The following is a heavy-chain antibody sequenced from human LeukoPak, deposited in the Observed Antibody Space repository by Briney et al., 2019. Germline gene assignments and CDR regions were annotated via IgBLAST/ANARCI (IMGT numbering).Heavy chain of an antibody. D-gene: IGHD2-2*01. Sequence: GASVKVSCKASGGTFISYAIGWVGQAPGQGREWMGRIIPIFGTANYAQKFQGRVTITTDESTSTAYMELSRLRSDDTAVYYCARGVVPAAMRPAIDYWGQGTLVTVSS. V-gene: IGHV1-69*05. J-gene: IGHJ4*02. CDR1: GGTFISYA. CDR2: IIPIFGTA. CDR3: ARGVVPAAMRPAIDY.